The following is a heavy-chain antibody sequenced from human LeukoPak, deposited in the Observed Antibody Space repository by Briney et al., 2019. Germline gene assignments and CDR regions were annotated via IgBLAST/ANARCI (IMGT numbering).Heavy chain of an antibody. CDR2: IYYSGST. CDR1: GGSISSGDYY. V-gene: IGHV4-30-4*01. D-gene: IGHD3-10*01. J-gene: IGHJ6*02. Sequence: PPQTLSLTCTVSGGSISSGDYYWSWIRQPPGKGLEWIGYIYYSGSTYYNPSLKSRVTISVDTSKNQFSLKLSSVTAADTAVYYCARGIRFTMVRGPYGMDVWGQGTTVTVSS. CDR3: ARGIRFTMVRGPYGMDV.